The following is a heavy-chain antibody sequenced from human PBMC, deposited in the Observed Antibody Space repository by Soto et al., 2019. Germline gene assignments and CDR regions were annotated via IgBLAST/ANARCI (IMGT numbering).Heavy chain of an antibody. V-gene: IGHV3-74*01. J-gene: IGHJ6*02. D-gene: IGHD3-10*01. CDR3: ARDRYGSGSYSKDYYYYYGMDV. CDR1: GFTFSSYW. CDR2: INSDGSST. Sequence: PGGSLRLSCAASGFTFSSYWMHWVRQAPGKGLVWVSRINSDGSSTSYADSVKGRFTISRDNAKNTLYLQMNSLRAEDTAVYYCARDRYGSGSYSKDYYYYYGMDVWGQGTTVTVS.